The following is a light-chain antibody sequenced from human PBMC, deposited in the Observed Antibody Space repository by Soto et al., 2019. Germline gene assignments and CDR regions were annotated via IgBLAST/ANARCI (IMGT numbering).Light chain of an antibody. CDR1: QSVSSSY. V-gene: IGKV3D-20*02. J-gene: IGKJ4*01. CDR2: GAS. CDR3: QQRSNWPPLT. Sequence: EIVLTQSPGTLSLSPGERATLSCRASQSVSSSYLAWYQQKPGQAPRLLIYGASSRVTGIPDRFSGSGSGTDFTLTISRLEPEDFAVYYCQQRSNWPPLTFGGGTKVEIK.